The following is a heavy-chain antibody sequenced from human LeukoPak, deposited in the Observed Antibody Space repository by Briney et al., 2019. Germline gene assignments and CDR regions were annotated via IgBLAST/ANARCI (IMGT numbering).Heavy chain of an antibody. CDR1: GFTFSSYS. Sequence: GGSLRLSCAASGFTFSSYSMNWVRQAPGKGLEWVSSISSSSSYIYYADSVKGRFTISRDNAKNSLYLQMNSLRAEDTAVYYCARGGRLYRLMIDYWGQGTLVTVSS. CDR2: ISSSSSYI. V-gene: IGHV3-21*01. D-gene: IGHD3-16*02. J-gene: IGHJ4*02. CDR3: ARGGRLYRLMIDY.